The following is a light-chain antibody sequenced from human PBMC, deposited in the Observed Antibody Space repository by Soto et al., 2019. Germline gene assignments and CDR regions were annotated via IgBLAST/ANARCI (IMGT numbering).Light chain of an antibody. V-gene: IGKV3-20*01. CDR2: GVF. J-gene: IGKJ2*01. CDR3: QHYEGSPRT. CDR1: QAVNNDY. Sequence: ETVLTQSPGTVSLSPGERATLSCTTSQAVNNDYLAWYQQKPGQAPRLLIYGVFNRATGIPDRFSGSGFGTYFTLTISGLEPEDSAIYYCQHYEGSPRTFGQGTNVEI.